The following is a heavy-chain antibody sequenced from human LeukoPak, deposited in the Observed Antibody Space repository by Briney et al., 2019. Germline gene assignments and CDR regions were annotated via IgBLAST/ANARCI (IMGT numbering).Heavy chain of an antibody. V-gene: IGHV3-7*01. CDR1: GFTFSSYG. CDR3: ARVSAHRLEWLVLPYYHYMDV. J-gene: IGHJ6*03. D-gene: IGHD3-3*01. CDR2: IKQDGSEK. Sequence: PGGSLRLSCAASGFTFSSYGMHWVRQAPGKGLEWVANIKQDGSEKYYVDSVKGRFTISRDNAKNSLSLQMNSLRVEDTAVYYCARVSAHRLEWLVLPYYHYMDVWGKGTTVTVSS.